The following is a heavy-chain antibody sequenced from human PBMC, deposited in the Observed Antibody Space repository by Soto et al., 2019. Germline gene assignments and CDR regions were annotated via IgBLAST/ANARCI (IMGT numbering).Heavy chain of an antibody. D-gene: IGHD6-13*01. V-gene: IGHV1-69*02. CDR3: ASIRYSSSWYWIDP. CDR2: IIPILGIA. CDR1: GGTFSSYT. Sequence: QVQLVQSGAEVKKPGSSVKVSCKASGGTFSSYTISWVRQAPGQGLEWMGRIIPILGIANYAQKFQGRVTSTEDKSTSTAYMELSSLRSEDTAVYYCASIRYSSSWYWIDPWGQGTLVTVSS. J-gene: IGHJ5*02.